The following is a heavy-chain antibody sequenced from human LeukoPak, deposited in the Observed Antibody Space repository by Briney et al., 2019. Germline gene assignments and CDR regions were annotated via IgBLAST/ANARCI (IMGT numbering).Heavy chain of an antibody. CDR1: GGSISTYY. D-gene: IGHD4-11*01. CDR3: ARLIRAVSDH. CDR2: IYYSGST. V-gene: IGHV4-59*01. Sequence: SETLSLTCTVPGGSISTYYGNWIRQAPGKGLEWIGYIYYSGSTNYNPSLKSRVTMSVDTSRNQFSLKLSSVTAADTAVYYCARLIRAVSDHWGQGTLVTVSS. J-gene: IGHJ1*01.